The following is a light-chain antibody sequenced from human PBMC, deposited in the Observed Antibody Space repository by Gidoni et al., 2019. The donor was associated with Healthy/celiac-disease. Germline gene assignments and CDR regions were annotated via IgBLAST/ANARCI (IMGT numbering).Light chain of an antibody. CDR1: QSLLHSNGYNY. CDR2: LGS. J-gene: IGKJ2*01. Sequence: DIEMTQSPLSLPVTPGQPASISCRSSQSLLHSNGYNYLDWYLQKPGQSPQHLIYLGSNRASGVPDRFSGSGSGTDFTLKISRVEAEDVGVYYCMQALQTPKYTFGQGTKLEIK. CDR3: MQALQTPKYT. V-gene: IGKV2-28*01.